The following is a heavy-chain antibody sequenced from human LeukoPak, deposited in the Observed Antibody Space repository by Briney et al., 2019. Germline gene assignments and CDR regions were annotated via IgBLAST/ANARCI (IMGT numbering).Heavy chain of an antibody. D-gene: IGHD1-1*01. Sequence: PSETLSLTCAVYGGSFSGYYWSWIRQAPGKGLEWVSYISSSGSTIYYADSVKGRFTISRDNAKNSLYLQMNSLRAEDTAVYYCARSAGRIIDYWGQGTLVTVSS. V-gene: IGHV3-11*04. CDR1: GGSFSGYY. J-gene: IGHJ4*02. CDR3: ARSAGRIIDY. CDR2: ISSSGSTI.